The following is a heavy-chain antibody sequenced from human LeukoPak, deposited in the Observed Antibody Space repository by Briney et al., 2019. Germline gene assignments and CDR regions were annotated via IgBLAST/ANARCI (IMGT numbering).Heavy chain of an antibody. CDR3: ARGRPWNPEGFDY. J-gene: IGHJ4*02. CDR2: ISSSSSTI. Sequence: PGGSLRLSCAASGFTFSTYSMNWVRQAPGKGLEWVSYISSSSSTIYYADSVKGRFTISRDNAKNSLYLQMNSLRAEDTAVYYCARGRPWNPEGFDYWGQGTLVTVSS. D-gene: IGHD1-1*01. CDR1: GFTFSTYS. V-gene: IGHV3-48*01.